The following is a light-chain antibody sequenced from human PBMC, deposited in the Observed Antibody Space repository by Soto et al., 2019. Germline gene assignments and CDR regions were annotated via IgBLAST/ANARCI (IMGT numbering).Light chain of an antibody. CDR1: QSISSW. V-gene: IGKV1-5*01. CDR2: DVS. Sequence: DIQMTQSPSTLSASVGDRVTITCRASQSISSWLAWYQQKPGKAPKLLIYDVSSLESGVPSRFSGSGSGTEFTLTISSLQPDDIATYYCQQYNSYPYTFGQGTKLEIK. J-gene: IGKJ2*01. CDR3: QQYNSYPYT.